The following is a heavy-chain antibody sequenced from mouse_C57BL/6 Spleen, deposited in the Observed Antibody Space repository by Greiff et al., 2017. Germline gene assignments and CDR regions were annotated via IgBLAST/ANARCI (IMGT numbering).Heavy chain of an antibody. CDR1: GFNIKDDY. V-gene: IGHV14-4*01. CDR3: TRLGSSYDY. CDR2: IDPENGDT. Sequence: EVQLQQSGAELVRPGASVKLSCTASGFNIKDDYMHWVKQRPEQGLEWIGWIDPENGDTEYASKFQGKATITADTSSNTAYLQLSSRTSEDTAVYYCTRLGSSYDYWGQGTTLTVSS. D-gene: IGHD1-1*01. J-gene: IGHJ2*01.